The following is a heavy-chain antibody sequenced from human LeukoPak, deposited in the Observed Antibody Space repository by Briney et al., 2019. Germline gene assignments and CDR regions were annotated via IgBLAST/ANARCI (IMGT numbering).Heavy chain of an antibody. CDR2: INHNGNVN. D-gene: IGHD1-26*01. V-gene: IGHV3-7*03. J-gene: IGHJ4*02. CDR3: GRDLGGRSGY. CDR1: GFTFSSYW. Sequence: GGSLRLSCAASGFTFSSYWMNWARQAPGKGLEWVASINHNGNVNYYVDSVKGRFTISRDNAENTLYLQMNSLRAEDTAVYYCGRDLGGRSGYWGQGTLVTVSS.